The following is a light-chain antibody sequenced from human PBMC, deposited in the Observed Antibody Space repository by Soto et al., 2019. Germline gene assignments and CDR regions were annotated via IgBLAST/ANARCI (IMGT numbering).Light chain of an antibody. J-gene: IGKJ2*01. CDR3: QQSDTTPYT. V-gene: IGKV1-39*01. Sequence: DLQMTQSPSSLSASVGDRVTIACRASQTIGTFLNWYQQEPGKAPKVLIYDTSSLQYGVPSRFSGSGSGTDFTLTISSLQPEDFATYFCQQSDTTPYTFGQGTILEI. CDR1: QTIGTF. CDR2: DTS.